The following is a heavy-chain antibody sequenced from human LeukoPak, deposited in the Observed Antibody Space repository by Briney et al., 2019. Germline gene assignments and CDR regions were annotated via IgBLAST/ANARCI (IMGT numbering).Heavy chain of an antibody. V-gene: IGHV5-51*01. CDR2: MYPVDSDT. CDR1: GYSFTSYC. CDR3: ARKYGYSGSYYGPSGYYYSMDV. Sequence: VESLKISCNGSGYSFTSYCIGCVRQMPGKDLEWMGMMYPVDSDTRYSPSFQGHVTISADRSISTAYLQWSSLKASDTPMYYCARKYGYSGSYYGPSGYYYSMDVWGKGTTVTVSS. D-gene: IGHD1-26*01. J-gene: IGHJ6*03.